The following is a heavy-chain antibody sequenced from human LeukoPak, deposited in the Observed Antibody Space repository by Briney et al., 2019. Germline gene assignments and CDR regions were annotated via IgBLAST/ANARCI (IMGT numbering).Heavy chain of an antibody. CDR3: ARQYCSSTSCYTDNFDY. CDR2: IYPGDSDT. Sequence: PGESLKISCQGSGYSFTSYWIGWVRQMPGKGLEWMGIIYPGDSDTRYSPSFQGQVTISADKSISTAYLQWSSLKASDTAMYYCARQYCSSTSCYTDNFDYWGQGTLVTVSS. CDR1: GYSFTSYW. J-gene: IGHJ4*02. V-gene: IGHV5-51*01. D-gene: IGHD2-2*02.